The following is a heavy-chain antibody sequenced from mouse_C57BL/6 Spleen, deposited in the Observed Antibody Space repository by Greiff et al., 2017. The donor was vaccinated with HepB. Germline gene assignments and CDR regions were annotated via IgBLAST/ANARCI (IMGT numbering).Heavy chain of an antibody. CDR2: ISDGGSYT. J-gene: IGHJ4*01. CDR1: GFTFSSYA. CDR3: ARDERGTGTGAMDY. Sequence: EVKLMESGGGLVKPGGSLKLSCAASGFTFSSYAMSWVRQTPEKRLEWVATISDGGSYTYYPDNVKGRFTISRDNAKNNLYLQMSHLKSEDTAMYCCARDERGTGTGAMDYWGQGTSVTVSS. D-gene: IGHD4-1*01. V-gene: IGHV5-4*01.